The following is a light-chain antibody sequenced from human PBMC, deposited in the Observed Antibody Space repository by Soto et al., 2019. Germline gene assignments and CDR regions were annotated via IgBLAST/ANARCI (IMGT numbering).Light chain of an antibody. J-gene: IGKJ5*01. V-gene: IGKV3-11*01. CDR3: QQRSNWPLT. CDR1: QSVSSY. CDR2: DAS. Sequence: EIVLTQSPGTLSLSPGERATLSFRASQSVSSYLAWYQQKPGQAPRLLIYDASNRATGIPARFSGSGSGTDFTLTISSLEPEDFAVYYCQQRSNWPLTFGQGTRLENK.